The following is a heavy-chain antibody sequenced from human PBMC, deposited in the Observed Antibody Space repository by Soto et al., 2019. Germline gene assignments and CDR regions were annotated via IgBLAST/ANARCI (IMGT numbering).Heavy chain of an antibody. V-gene: IGHV4-30-2*01. CDR2: IYYTGST. J-gene: IGHJ6*02. D-gene: IGHD3-10*01. CDR1: GGSMSRGGQS. CDR3: ARETPGPSHRWDV. Sequence: PSETLSLTCAASGGSMSRGGQSWSWIRQPPGKGLEWLGFIYYTGSTYYNPSLKSRVTLSVDRSKNQFSLNLTSVTAADTAMYFCARETPGPSHRWDVWGQGTKVTVYS.